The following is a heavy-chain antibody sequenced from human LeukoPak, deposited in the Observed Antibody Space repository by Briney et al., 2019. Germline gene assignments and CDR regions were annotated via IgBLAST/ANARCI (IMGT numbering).Heavy chain of an antibody. V-gene: IGHV4-59*01. J-gene: IGHJ4*02. Sequence: SETLSLTCTVSGGSISSYYWSWIRQPPGKGLEWIGYIYYSGSTNYNPSLKSRVTISVDTSKNQFSLKLSSVTAADTAVYYCARGRVSSWYELDYWGQGTLVTVSS. CDR2: IYYSGST. D-gene: IGHD2-2*01. CDR3: ARGRVSSWYELDY. CDR1: GGSISSYY.